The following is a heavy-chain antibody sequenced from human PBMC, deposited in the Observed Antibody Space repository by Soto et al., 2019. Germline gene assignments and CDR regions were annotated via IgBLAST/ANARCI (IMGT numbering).Heavy chain of an antibody. CDR1: GYTFTSHD. CDR3: ARAPGYYGSGSYPE. CDR2: MNPNSGNT. D-gene: IGHD3-10*01. V-gene: IGHV1-8*02. J-gene: IGHJ4*02. Sequence: QVQLVQSGAEVKKPGASVKVSCKASGYTFTSHDINWVRQAAGQGLEWMGWMNPNSGNTGYAQKFQGRVTMTRNTXXSTADTELSSLRSEDTAVYYCARAPGYYGSGSYPEWGQGTLVTVSS.